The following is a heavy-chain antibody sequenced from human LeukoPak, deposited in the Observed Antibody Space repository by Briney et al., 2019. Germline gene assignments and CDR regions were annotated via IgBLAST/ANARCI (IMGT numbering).Heavy chain of an antibody. Sequence: SETLSLTCAVSGASVSGSNYYWGWIRQPPGKGLEWIGNIYSSGSTYYNASLQSRVTISIDTPKNQFSLRLNSVTAADTAVYYCAREGYYYAGSGYYYLDYWGQGTLVTVSS. V-gene: IGHV4-39*07. CDR2: IYSSGST. CDR3: AREGYYYAGSGYYYLDY. J-gene: IGHJ4*02. CDR1: GASVSGSNYY. D-gene: IGHD3-22*01.